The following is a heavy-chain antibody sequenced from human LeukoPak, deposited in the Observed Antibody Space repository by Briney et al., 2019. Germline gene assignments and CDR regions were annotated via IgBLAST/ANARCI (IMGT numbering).Heavy chain of an antibody. CDR1: GFTFSSYG. V-gene: IGHV3-23*01. J-gene: IGHJ1*01. Sequence: GGSLRLSCAASGFTFSSYGMNWVRQAPGKGLEWLSVITTTGGDTRYADSVKGRFTISRDNSKNTVYLQMNSLRAEDTAVYYCASSGWYPEYFQHWGQGTLVTVSS. CDR2: ITTTGGDT. CDR3: ASSGWYPEYFQH. D-gene: IGHD6-19*01.